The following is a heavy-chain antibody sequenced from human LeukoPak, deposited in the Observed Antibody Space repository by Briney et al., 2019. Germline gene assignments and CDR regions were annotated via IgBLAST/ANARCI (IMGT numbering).Heavy chain of an antibody. CDR3: AGKYYYDSSGYFYVDW. CDR2: IYHSGST. Sequence: PSETLSLTCTVSGYSISSGYYWGWIRQPPGKGLEWIGSIYHSGSTYYNPSLKSRVTMLLDTSKNQFSLNLNSVTAADTAVYYCAGKYYYDSSGYFYVDWWGQGTLVTVSS. V-gene: IGHV4-38-2*02. CDR1: GYSISSGYY. D-gene: IGHD3-22*01. J-gene: IGHJ4*02.